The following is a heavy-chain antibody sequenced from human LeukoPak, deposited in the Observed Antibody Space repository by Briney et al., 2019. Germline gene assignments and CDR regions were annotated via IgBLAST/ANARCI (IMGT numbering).Heavy chain of an antibody. CDR3: AKDSSGWYENFDY. D-gene: IGHD6-19*01. Sequence: GGSLRLSRAASGFTFSSYAMSWVRRAPGKGLEWVSAISGSGGSTYYADSVKGRFTISRDNSKNTLYLQMNSLRAEDTAVYYCAKDSSGWYENFDYWGQGTLVTVSS. J-gene: IGHJ4*02. CDR2: ISGSGGST. V-gene: IGHV3-23*01. CDR1: GFTFSSYA.